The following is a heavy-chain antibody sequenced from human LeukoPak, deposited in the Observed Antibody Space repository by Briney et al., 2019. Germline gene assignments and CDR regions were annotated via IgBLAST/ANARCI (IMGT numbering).Heavy chain of an antibody. CDR2: IYYSGST. CDR1: GGSISSYY. Sequence: PSETLSLTCTVSGGSISSYYWSWIRQPPGKGLEWIGYIYYSGSTNYNPSLKSRVTISVDTSKNQFSLKLGSVTAADTAVYYCARDDGYFDYWGQGTLVTVSS. CDR3: ARDDGYFDY. J-gene: IGHJ4*02. V-gene: IGHV4-59*01.